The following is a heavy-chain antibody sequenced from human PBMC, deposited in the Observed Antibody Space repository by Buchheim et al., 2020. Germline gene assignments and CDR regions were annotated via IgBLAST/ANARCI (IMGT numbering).Heavy chain of an antibody. V-gene: IGHV3-23*04. J-gene: IGHJ3*02. CDR1: GFTFSSYA. D-gene: IGHD2-8*01. CDR3: AKAEGDIVIMVYGIGAFDI. Sequence: DVQLVESGGGLVQPGGSLRLSCAASGFTFSSYAMSWVRQAPGKGLEWVSAISGSGGSTYYADSVKGRFTISRDTSKTTLYLQMNSLRAEDTAIYYCAKAEGDIVIMVYGIGAFDIWGQGT. CDR2: ISGSGGST.